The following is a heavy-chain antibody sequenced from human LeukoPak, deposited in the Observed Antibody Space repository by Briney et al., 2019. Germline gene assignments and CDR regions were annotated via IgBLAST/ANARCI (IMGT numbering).Heavy chain of an antibody. Sequence: GGSLRLSCAASGFTFSSYGMTWVRQAPGKGLEWVSYISSSSSTIYYADSVKGRFTISRDNAKNSLYLQMNSLRAEDTAVYYCARRAAAGTFRPHQNWFDTWGQGTLVTVSS. J-gene: IGHJ5*02. V-gene: IGHV3-48*01. CDR2: ISSSSSTI. CDR1: GFTFSSYG. CDR3: ARRAAAGTFRPHQNWFDT. D-gene: IGHD6-13*01.